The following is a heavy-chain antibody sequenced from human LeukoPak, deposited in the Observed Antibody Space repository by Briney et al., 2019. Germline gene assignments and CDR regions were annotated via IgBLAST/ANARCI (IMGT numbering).Heavy chain of an antibody. D-gene: IGHD3-10*01. CDR3: ARESKLFFGETR. V-gene: IGHV4-38-2*02. Sequence: SETLSLTCTVSGYSISSGYFWGWIRQPPGKGLEWIGSIYHSGSTYYNPSLKSRVTISVDTSKNQFSLKLSSVTAADTAVYYCARESKLFFGETRWGQGTLVTVSS. J-gene: IGHJ4*02. CDR1: GYSISSGYF. CDR2: IYHSGST.